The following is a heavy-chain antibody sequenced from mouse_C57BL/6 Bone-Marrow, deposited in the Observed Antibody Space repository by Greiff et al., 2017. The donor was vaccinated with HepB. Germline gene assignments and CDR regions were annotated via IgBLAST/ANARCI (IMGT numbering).Heavy chain of an antibody. CDR1: GFTFRDYG. J-gene: IGHJ3*01. CDR3: ARWLYDGPGGFAY. D-gene: IGHD2-3*01. CDR2: ISSGSSTI. V-gene: IGHV5-17*01. Sequence: VQLKESGGGLVKPGGSLKLSCAASGFTFRDYGMHWVRQAPEKGLEWVAYISSGSSTIYYADTVKGRFTISRDNAKNTLFLQMTSLRSEDTAMYYCARWLYDGPGGFAYWGQGTLVTVSA.